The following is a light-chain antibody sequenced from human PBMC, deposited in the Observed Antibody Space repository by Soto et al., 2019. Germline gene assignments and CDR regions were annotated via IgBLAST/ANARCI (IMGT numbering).Light chain of an antibody. CDR3: QQLNSYVFT. Sequence: DIQLTQSPSFLSASVGDRVTISCRASQDVSRFLAWYQQKPGKAPNLLIYAASTLQSGVPSRFRGSGSWTEFTLTISSLQPEDFATYACQQLNSYVFTFGPGTKVDIK. V-gene: IGKV1-9*01. CDR1: QDVSRF. J-gene: IGKJ3*01. CDR2: AAS.